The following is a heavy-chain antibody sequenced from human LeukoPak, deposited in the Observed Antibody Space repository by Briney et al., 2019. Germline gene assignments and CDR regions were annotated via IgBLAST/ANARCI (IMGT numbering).Heavy chain of an antibody. D-gene: IGHD3-22*01. Sequence: GESLKISCKGSGYSFTSYWIGWVRQMPGEGVEGMGIIYPGDSDTRYSPSFQGQVNISADKSISTAYLQWSSLKASDTAMYYCARRMYYYDSSGPFDYWGQGTLVTVSS. CDR2: IYPGDSDT. J-gene: IGHJ4*02. V-gene: IGHV5-51*01. CDR1: GYSFTSYW. CDR3: ARRMYYYDSSGPFDY.